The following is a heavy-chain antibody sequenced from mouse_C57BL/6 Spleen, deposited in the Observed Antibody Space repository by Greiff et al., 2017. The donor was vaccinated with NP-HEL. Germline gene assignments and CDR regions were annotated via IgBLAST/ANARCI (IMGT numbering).Heavy chain of an antibody. V-gene: IGHV1-82*01. CDR3: ARDGTGFAY. Sequence: VQLQQSGPELVKPGASVKISCKASGYAFSSSWMNWVKQRPGKGLEWIGRIYPGDGDTNYNGKFKGKATLTADKSSSTAYMQLSSLTSEDSAVYFCARDGTGFAYWGQGTLVTVSA. D-gene: IGHD4-1*01. CDR2: IYPGDGDT. CDR1: GYAFSSSW. J-gene: IGHJ3*01.